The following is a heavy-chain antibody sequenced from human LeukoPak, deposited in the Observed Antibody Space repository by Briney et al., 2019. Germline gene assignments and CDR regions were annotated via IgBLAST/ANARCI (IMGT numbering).Heavy chain of an antibody. CDR1: GYTFTGYY. CDR2: INPNSGGT. D-gene: IGHD1-1*01. V-gene: IGHV1-2*06. CDR3: ARGEGLQQNWFDP. J-gene: IGHJ5*02. Sequence: ASVKVSCKASGYTFTGYYMHWVRQAPGQGLEWMGRINPNSGGTNYAQKFQGRVTMTRDTSISTAYMELSSLRSEDTAVYYCARGEGLQQNWFDPWGQGTLVTVSS.